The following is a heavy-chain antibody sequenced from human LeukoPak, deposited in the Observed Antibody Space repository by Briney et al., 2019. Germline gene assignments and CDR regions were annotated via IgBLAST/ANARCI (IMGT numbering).Heavy chain of an antibody. CDR2: ISPSGGST. CDR3: ARDNGVRDEAWWLNP. CDR1: GYTFTSNY. V-gene: IGHV1-46*01. J-gene: IGHJ5*02. Sequence: ASVKVSCTAFGYTFTSNYMHWVRQAPGQGPEWMGVISPSGGSTTYAQNFQGRVTLTRDMSTSTHYLELSSLRAEDTAVYYCARDNGVRDEAWWLNPWGQGTLVTVSS. D-gene: IGHD2-8*01.